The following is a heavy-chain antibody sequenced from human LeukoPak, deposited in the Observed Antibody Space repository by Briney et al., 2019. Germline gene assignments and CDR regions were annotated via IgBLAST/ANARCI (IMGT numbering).Heavy chain of an antibody. CDR1: GGSISSGGYS. CDR3: ARGQTDFWSGYFTFDP. CDR2: IYHSGST. V-gene: IGHV4-30-2*01. Sequence: SETLSLTCAVSGGSISSGGYSWSWIRQPPGKGLEWIGYIYHSGSTYYNPSLKSRVTISVDRSKNQFSLKLSSVTAADTAVYYCARGQTDFWSGYFTFDPWGQGTLVTVSS. J-gene: IGHJ5*02. D-gene: IGHD3-3*01.